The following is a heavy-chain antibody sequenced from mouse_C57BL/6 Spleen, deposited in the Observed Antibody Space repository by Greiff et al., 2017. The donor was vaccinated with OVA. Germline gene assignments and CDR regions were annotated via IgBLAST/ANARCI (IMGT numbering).Heavy chain of an antibody. CDR1: GYAFSSSW. CDR2: IYPGDGDT. V-gene: IGHV1-82*01. J-gene: IGHJ4*01. D-gene: IGHD2-5*01. Sequence: QVQLQQSGPELVKPGASVKISCKASGYAFSSSWMNWVKQRPGKGLEWIGRIYPGDGDTNYNGKFKGKATLTADKSSNTAYLQLSSLTSDDSAVYFCARSLYYSNYEKAMDYWGQGTSVTVSS. CDR3: ARSLYYSNYEKAMDY.